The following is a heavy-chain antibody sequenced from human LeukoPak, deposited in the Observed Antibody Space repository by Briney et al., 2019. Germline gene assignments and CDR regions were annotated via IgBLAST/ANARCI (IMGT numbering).Heavy chain of an antibody. CDR1: GFTFSSYA. J-gene: IGHJ4*02. CDR2: ISYDGSNK. Sequence: GGSLRLSCAASGFTFSSYAMHWVRQAPGKGLEWVAVISYDGSNKYYADSVKGRFTISRDNSKNTLYLQMNSLRAEDTAAYYCARDSTRVVIPYYFDYWGQGTLVTVSS. D-gene: IGHD3-3*01. V-gene: IGHV3-30-3*01. CDR3: ARDSTRVVIPYYFDY.